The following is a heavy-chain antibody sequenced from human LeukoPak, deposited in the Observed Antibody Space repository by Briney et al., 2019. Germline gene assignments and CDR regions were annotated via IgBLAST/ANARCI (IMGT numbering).Heavy chain of an antibody. CDR3: AKDIVVVPASISPPFYYYYGMDV. CDR2: ISYDGSNK. V-gene: IGHV3-30*18. Sequence: PGRSLRLSCAASGFTFSSYGMHWVRQAPGKGLEWVAVISYDGSNKYYAGSVKGRFTISRDNSKNTLYLQMNSLRAEDTAVYYCAKDIVVVPASISPPFYYYYGMDVWGKGTTVTVSS. CDR1: GFTFSSYG. D-gene: IGHD2-2*01. J-gene: IGHJ6*04.